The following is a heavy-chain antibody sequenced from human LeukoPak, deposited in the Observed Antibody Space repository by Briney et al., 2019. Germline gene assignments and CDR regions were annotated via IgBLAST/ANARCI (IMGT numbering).Heavy chain of an antibody. Sequence: GASVKVSCKASGGTFSSYAISWVRQAPGQGVEGVGGIIPIFGTANYAQKFQGRVTITADESTSTAYIELSSLRAEGTAVYYCARVTNDAFDIWGQGTMVTVSS. CDR3: ARVTNDAFDI. CDR2: IIPIFGTA. V-gene: IGHV1-69*13. CDR1: GGTFSSYA. D-gene: IGHD1-1*01. J-gene: IGHJ3*02.